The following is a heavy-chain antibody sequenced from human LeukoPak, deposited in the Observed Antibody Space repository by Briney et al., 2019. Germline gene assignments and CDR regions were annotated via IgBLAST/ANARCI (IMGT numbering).Heavy chain of an antibody. CDR1: GYSFTTYW. D-gene: IGHD2-21*02. J-gene: IGHJ4*02. CDR2: IYPGDSDT. CDR3: ARTYCGGDCYYSYFDY. V-gene: IGHV5-51*01. Sequence: GESLKISCKGSGYSFTTYWIGWVRQMPGKGLEWMGIIYPGDSDTRYSPSFQGQVTISADKSISTAYLQWSSLKASDTAMYYCARTYCGGDCYYSYFDYWGQGTLVAVSS.